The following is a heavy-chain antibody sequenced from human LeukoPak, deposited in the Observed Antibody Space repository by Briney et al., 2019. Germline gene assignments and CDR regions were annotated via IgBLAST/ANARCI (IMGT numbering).Heavy chain of an antibody. CDR3: VREGEAPLANECDY. Sequence: ASMKVSCKYSGFTFTDNSIHCVRQSPGQGREWMGYLAPQSTFTSSPQDVQRRVTMTRDASKSTAYMELTRLTSDDTAVYYCVREGEAPLANECDYWGQGTLVTVSS. J-gene: IGHJ4*02. CDR1: GFTFTDNS. V-gene: IGHV1-2*02. CDR2: LAPQSTFT. D-gene: IGHD2-21*01.